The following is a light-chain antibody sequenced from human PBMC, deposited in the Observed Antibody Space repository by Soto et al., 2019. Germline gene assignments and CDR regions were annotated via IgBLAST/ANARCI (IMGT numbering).Light chain of an antibody. CDR2: DVS. Sequence: QSVLTQPASVSGSPGQSITISCTGTSSDVGGYNYVSWYQQHPGKAPKLMIYDVSNRPSGVSNRFSGSKSGNTASLTISGLQAEDEADYYFCLYAGSSTVVFGGGTKLTVL. CDR3: CLYAGSSTVV. CDR1: SSDVGGYNY. V-gene: IGLV2-14*01. J-gene: IGLJ2*01.